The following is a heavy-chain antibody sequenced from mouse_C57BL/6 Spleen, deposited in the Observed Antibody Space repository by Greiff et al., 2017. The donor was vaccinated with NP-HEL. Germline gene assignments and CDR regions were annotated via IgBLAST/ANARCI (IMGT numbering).Heavy chain of an antibody. CDR1: GFTFTDYY. D-gene: IGHD2-5*01. CDR3: ASAYYSNHYYAMDY. V-gene: IGHV7-3*01. CDR2: IRNKANGYTT. Sequence: EVKVVESGGGLVQPGGSLSLSCAASGFTFTDYYMSWVRQPPGKALEWLGFIRNKANGYTTEYSASVKGRFTISRDNSQSILYLQMNALRAEDSATYYCASAYYSNHYYAMDYWGQGTSVTVSS. J-gene: IGHJ4*01.